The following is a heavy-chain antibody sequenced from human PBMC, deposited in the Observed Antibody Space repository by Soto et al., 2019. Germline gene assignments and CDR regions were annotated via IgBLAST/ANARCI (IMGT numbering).Heavy chain of an antibody. CDR3: AKVRYSSPMGYYYGMDV. CDR1: RVAFSKFI. CDR2: IIPIFGTA. V-gene: IGHV1-69*01. J-gene: IGHJ6*02. D-gene: IGHD6-19*01. Sequence: QAQLEQSGGEVKKPGSSVKVSCKASRVAFSKFIVTWVRQALGLGLEWVGGIIPIFGTANYAQKFQGRATITADESTSTSYMEVNNLRSEDTAVYYCAKVRYSSPMGYYYGMDVWGQGTTVTVSS.